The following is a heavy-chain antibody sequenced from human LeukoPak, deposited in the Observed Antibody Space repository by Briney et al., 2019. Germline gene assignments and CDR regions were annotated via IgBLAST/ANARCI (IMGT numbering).Heavy chain of an antibody. CDR3: ARSQSGVLDV. Sequence: GRSLRLSCVVSGFTFTNYWMQWVRQVPGKGLVWVARMNSDGTSIIHADSVKGRFTISRDNAENTLYLQMNSLRPEDTALYYCARSQSGVLDVWGQGTMVIVSS. D-gene: IGHD3-10*01. CDR2: MNSDGTSI. J-gene: IGHJ3*01. V-gene: IGHV3-74*01. CDR1: GFTFTNYW.